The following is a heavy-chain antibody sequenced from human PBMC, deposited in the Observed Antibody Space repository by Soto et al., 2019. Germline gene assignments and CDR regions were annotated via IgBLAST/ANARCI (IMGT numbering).Heavy chain of an antibody. V-gene: IGHV4-31*03. CDR1: GGSISSGGYY. Sequence: SETLSLTCTVSGGSISSGGYYWSWIRQHPGKGLEWIGYIYYSGSTYYNPSLKSRVTISVDTSKDQFSLKLSSVTAADTAVYYCASDEGEQLDYWGQGTLVTVSS. J-gene: IGHJ4*02. CDR3: ASDEGEQLDY. D-gene: IGHD6-6*01. CDR2: IYYSGST.